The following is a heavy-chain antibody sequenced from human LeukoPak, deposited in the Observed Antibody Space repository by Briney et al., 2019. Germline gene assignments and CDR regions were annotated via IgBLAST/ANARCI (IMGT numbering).Heavy chain of an antibody. V-gene: IGHV3-30-3*01. CDR3: ARDSNPIRLAVAVGYFDY. Sequence: GGSLCFSCSASGFTVRSYGIHWVRQAHGKGLEGVAVISYVGSNKYYADSVKGRFTISRDNSKNTLYLQMNSLRAEDTAVYYCARDSNPIRLAVAVGYFDYWGQGTLVTVSS. CDR2: ISYVGSNK. CDR1: GFTVRSYG. D-gene: IGHD6-19*01. J-gene: IGHJ4*02.